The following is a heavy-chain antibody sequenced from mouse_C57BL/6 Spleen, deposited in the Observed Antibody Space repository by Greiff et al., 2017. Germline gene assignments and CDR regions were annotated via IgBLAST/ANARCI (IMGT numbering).Heavy chain of an antibody. CDR1: GYTFTSYW. Sequence: QVQLQQPGAELVKPGASVQLSCKASGYTFTSYWMHWVKQRPGRGLEWIGRIDPNSGGTKYNEKVKSKATLPVDKPYSTAYLQLSSLTSEDSAVYYSARCHYSNYETWFAYWGKGTLVTVSA. CDR2: IDPNSGGT. D-gene: IGHD2-5*01. J-gene: IGHJ3*01. V-gene: IGHV1-72*01. CDR3: ARCHYSNYETWFAY.